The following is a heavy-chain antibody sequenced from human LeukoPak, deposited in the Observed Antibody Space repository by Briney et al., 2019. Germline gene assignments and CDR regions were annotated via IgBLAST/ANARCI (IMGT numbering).Heavy chain of an antibody. Sequence: PGGSLRLSCAASGFTFSTYAMTWVRQAPGKGLEWVSAISGSGGSTYYADSVKGRFTISRDNPKNTLYLQVNSLRAEDTAVYYCARVGNDYGDYNVYWGQGTLVTVSS. V-gene: IGHV3-23*01. J-gene: IGHJ4*02. D-gene: IGHD4-17*01. CDR3: ARVGNDYGDYNVY. CDR2: ISGSGGST. CDR1: GFTFSTYA.